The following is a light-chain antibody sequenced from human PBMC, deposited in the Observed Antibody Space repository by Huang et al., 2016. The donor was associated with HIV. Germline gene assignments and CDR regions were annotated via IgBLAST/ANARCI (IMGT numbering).Light chain of an antibody. CDR2: GAS. V-gene: IGKV3-20*01. CDR1: QSVSSSY. Sequence: EIVLTQSPGTLSLSPGERATLSCRASQSVSSSYLAWYLQKPGQAPRLLIYGASSMATGIPDRCSGSGFGTDFTVTISRLEPEDFAVYYCQQYGSSRWTFGQGTKVEI. J-gene: IGKJ1*01. CDR3: QQYGSSRWT.